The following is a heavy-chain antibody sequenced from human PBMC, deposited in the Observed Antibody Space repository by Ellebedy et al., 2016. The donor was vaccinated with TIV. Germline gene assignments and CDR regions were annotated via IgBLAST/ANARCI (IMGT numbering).Heavy chain of an antibody. CDR1: GLSLRSYW. CDR2: INQDGSEK. J-gene: IGHJ3*02. D-gene: IGHD4-17*01. CDR3: ATDGSYGDYLSPTHAFEN. Sequence: GGSLRLSCAVSGLSLRSYWMSWVRQAPGKGLEWVANINQDGSEKYYVDSVRGRFTISRDNAKNSLYLQMNSLRAEDTAVYYCATDGSYGDYLSPTHAFENWGQGTMVIVSS. V-gene: IGHV3-7*01.